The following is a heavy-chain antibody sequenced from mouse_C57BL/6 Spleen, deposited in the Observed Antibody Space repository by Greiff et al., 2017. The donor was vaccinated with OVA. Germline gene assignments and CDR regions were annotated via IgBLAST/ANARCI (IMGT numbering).Heavy chain of an antibody. CDR1: GYAFTNYL. CDR3: ARKGPPYYSNYEKDYFDY. V-gene: IGHV1-54*01. Sequence: QVQLQQPGAELVRPGTSVKVSCKASGYAFTNYLIEWVKQRPGQGLEWIGVINPGSGGTNYNEKFKGKATLTADKSSSTAYMQLSSLTSEDSAVYFCARKGPPYYSNYEKDYFDYWGQGTTLTVSS. J-gene: IGHJ2*01. CDR2: INPGSGGT. D-gene: IGHD2-5*01.